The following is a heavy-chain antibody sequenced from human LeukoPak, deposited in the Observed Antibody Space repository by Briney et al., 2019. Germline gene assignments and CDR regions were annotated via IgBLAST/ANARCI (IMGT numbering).Heavy chain of an antibody. Sequence: SETLSLTCTVAGGSISSGGYYWSWIRLHPGKGLEWIGYIYYSGSTYYNPSLKSRVTISVDTSKNQFSLKLSSVTAADTAVYYCARDRSDAFDIWGQGTMVTVSS. J-gene: IGHJ3*02. V-gene: IGHV4-31*03. CDR3: ARDRSDAFDI. CDR2: IYYSGST. CDR1: GGSISSGGYY.